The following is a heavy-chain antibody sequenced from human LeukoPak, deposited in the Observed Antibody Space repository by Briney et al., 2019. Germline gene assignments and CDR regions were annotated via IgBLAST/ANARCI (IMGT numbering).Heavy chain of an antibody. V-gene: IGHV3-48*01. J-gene: IGHJ3*02. CDR2: IGSTGSAI. CDR3: ARDRGADAFDI. D-gene: IGHD3-10*01. CDR1: GFIFSKYS. Sequence: PGGSLRLSCAASGFIFSKYSMAWVRQAPGKGLEWISYIGSTGSAIHYADSVKGRFTISRDNAQNSVYLQMNSLRAEDTAGYYCARDRGADAFDIWGQGTMVTVSS.